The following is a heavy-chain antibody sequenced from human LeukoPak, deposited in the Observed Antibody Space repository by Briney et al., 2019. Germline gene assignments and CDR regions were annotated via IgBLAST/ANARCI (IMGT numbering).Heavy chain of an antibody. CDR3: ARGPSGAAHWFDP. D-gene: IGHD3-10*01. V-gene: IGHV4-34*01. CDR1: GGSFSGYY. CDR2: INHNGST. J-gene: IGHJ5*02. Sequence: SETLSLTCAVYGGSFSGYYWSWIRQPPGKGLEWIGEINHNGSTNYNPSLKSRVTISVDTSKNQFSLKLSSVTAADTAVYYCARGPSGAAHWFDPWGQGTLVTVSS.